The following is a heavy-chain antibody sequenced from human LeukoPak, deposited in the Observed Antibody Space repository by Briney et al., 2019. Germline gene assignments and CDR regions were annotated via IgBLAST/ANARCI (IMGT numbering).Heavy chain of an antibody. CDR1: GFTVSSNY. J-gene: IGHJ4*02. Sequence: PGGSLRLSCAASGFTVSSNYMSWVRQAPGKGLEWVSVIYSGGSTYYADSVKGRFTISRDNSKNTLYLQMNSLRAEDTAVYYCARGHGSGSYYSGGFDYWGQGTLVTVSS. V-gene: IGHV3-53*01. CDR3: ARGHGSGSYYSGGFDY. D-gene: IGHD3-10*01. CDR2: IYSGGST.